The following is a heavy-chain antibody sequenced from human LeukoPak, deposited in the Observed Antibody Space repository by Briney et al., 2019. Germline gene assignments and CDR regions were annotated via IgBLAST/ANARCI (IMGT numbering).Heavy chain of an antibody. Sequence: GGSLRLSCAASGFTFSSYGMNWVRQSPGKGLEWVSGISPNGVITYYADSVKGRFTISRDNSKNTLYLQMNSLRAEDTAVYYCAKDAFGYCSSTSCYDSFDYWGQGTLVTVSS. CDR1: GFTFSSYG. V-gene: IGHV3-23*01. CDR3: AKDAFGYCSSTSCYDSFDY. CDR2: ISPNGVIT. J-gene: IGHJ4*02. D-gene: IGHD2-2*01.